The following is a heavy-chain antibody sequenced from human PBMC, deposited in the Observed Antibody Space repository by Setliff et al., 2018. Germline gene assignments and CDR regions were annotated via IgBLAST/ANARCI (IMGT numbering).Heavy chain of an antibody. CDR2: IRNDGTEK. D-gene: IGHD3-3*01. CDR1: ALTFSNYG. Sequence: GGSLRLSCAASALTFSNYGIHWVRQAPGKGLEWVAFIRNDGTEKFHADPVKGRFTVSRDNSKNTVFLQMNSLRAEDTAVYYCARDGGQGDYPSNFWSNYISHWGQGALVTVSS. J-gene: IGHJ4*02. CDR3: ARDGGQGDYPSNFWSNYISH. V-gene: IGHV3-30*02.